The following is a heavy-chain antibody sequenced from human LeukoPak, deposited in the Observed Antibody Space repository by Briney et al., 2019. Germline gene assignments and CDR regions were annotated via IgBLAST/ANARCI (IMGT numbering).Heavy chain of an antibody. CDR2: IYYSGST. V-gene: IGHV4-39*07. D-gene: IGHD1-7*01. CDR1: GGSISSSSYF. CDR3: ARDRGYNWNFSYMDV. Sequence: PSETLSLTCTVSGGSISSSSYFWGWIRQPPGKGLEWIATIYYSGSTYYNPSLKSRVTISVDTSKNQFSLKLSSVTAADTAVYYCARDRGYNWNFSYMDVWGKGTTVTVSS. J-gene: IGHJ6*03.